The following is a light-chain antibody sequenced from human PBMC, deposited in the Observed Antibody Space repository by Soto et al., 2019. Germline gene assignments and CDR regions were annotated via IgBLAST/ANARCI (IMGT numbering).Light chain of an antibody. CDR1: QNVNRY. Sequence: EIVLTQSPATLSLSPGERATLSCRASQNVNRYLAWYQHKPGQAPRLLIYDASNRATGIPARFSGSGPGTDFTLTISGLEREDFAVDYCQLRSNWPQLTFGGGTKVEIK. J-gene: IGKJ4*01. CDR3: QLRSNWPQLT. CDR2: DAS. V-gene: IGKV3-11*01.